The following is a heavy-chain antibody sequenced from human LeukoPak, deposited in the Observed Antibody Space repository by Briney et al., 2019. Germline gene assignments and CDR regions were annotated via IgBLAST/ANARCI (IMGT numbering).Heavy chain of an antibody. V-gene: IGHV4-59*08. CDR1: GGSISSYY. CDR3: ARLRRDGYKDAFDI. CDR2: IYYSGST. D-gene: IGHD5-12*01. Sequence: SETLSLTCTVSGGSISSYYWSWIRQPPGKGLEWIGYIYYSGSTNYNPSLKSRVIISVDTSKNQFSLKLSSVTAADTAVYYCARLRRDGYKDAFDIWGQGTMVTVSS. J-gene: IGHJ3*02.